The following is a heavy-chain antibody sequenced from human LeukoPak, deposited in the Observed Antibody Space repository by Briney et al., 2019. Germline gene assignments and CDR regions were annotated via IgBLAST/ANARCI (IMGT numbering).Heavy chain of an antibody. D-gene: IGHD3-22*01. CDR3: ARPEERSYYYDSSGPGDDAFDI. V-gene: IGHV3-7*01. Sequence: PGGSLRLSCAASGFTFTTNWMTWVRQAPGKGLEWVATINQDGSEKYYVDSVKGRFTIYRDNANNSLYLQMNSLRAEDTAVYYCARPEERSYYYDSSGPGDDAFDIWGQGTMVTVSS. CDR1: GFTFTTNW. J-gene: IGHJ3*02. CDR2: INQDGSEK.